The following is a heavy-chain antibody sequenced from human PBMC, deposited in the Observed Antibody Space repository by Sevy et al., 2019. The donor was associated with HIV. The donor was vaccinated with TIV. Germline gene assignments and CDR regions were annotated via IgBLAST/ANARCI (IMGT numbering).Heavy chain of an antibody. CDR3: AKGGPTVIDY. CDR1: GFTFSTYW. J-gene: IGHJ4*02. D-gene: IGHD4-4*01. CDR2: VNSYGSST. Sequence: WGSLRLSCAVSGFTFSTYWMHWVRQAPGKGLVWLSLVNSYGSSTNYADSVKGRFTISRDNAKNTLYLQMNSLRAEDTAVYYCAKGGPTVIDYWGQGTLVTVSS. V-gene: IGHV3-74*01.